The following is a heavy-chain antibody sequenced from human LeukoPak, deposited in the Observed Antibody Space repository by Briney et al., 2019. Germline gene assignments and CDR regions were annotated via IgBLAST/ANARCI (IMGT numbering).Heavy chain of an antibody. Sequence: GGSLRLSCAASGFTLSSYAMTWVRQAPGKGLEWVSDIGDRGATTYYADSVKGRFTISRANSKNPLYLQMSSLRAEDTAVYFCASFHYYGSGAYYLSYWGQGTLVTVSS. J-gene: IGHJ4*02. V-gene: IGHV3-23*01. CDR1: GFTLSSYA. CDR3: ASFHYYGSGAYYLSY. D-gene: IGHD3-10*01. CDR2: IGDRGATT.